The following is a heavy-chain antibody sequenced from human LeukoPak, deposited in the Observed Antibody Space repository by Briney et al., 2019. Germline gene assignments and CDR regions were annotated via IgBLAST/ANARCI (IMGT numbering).Heavy chain of an antibody. J-gene: IGHJ5*02. CDR3: ARDERLWFDP. CDR1: GFTFSSYG. D-gene: IGHD1-1*01. V-gene: IGHV3-33*01. CDR2: IWYDGSNK. Sequence: PGGSLRLSCAASGFTFSSYGIHWVRQAPGKGLEWVAVIWYDGSNKCYADSVKGRFTISRDNSKNTLYLQMNSLRAEDTAVYYCARDERLWFDPWGQGTLVTVSS.